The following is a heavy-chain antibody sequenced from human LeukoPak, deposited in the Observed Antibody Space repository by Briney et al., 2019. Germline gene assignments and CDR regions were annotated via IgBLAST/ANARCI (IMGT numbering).Heavy chain of an antibody. J-gene: IGHJ1*01. Sequence: SETLSLTCTVSGDSISSHYWGWIRQPPGKGLEWIGSIYYRGSTNYNPSLKSRVTISVDTSKNQFSLKLSSVTAADTAVYYCAREPPAEYFQHWGQGTLVTVSS. CDR3: AREPPAEYFQH. V-gene: IGHV4-39*02. CDR1: GDSISSHY. CDR2: IYYRGST.